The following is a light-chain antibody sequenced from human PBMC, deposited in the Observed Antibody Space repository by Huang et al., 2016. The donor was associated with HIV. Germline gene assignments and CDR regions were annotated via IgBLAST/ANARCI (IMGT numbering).Light chain of an antibody. CDR1: HSISIW. Sequence: IQMTQSPSTLSASVGDRVTITCRASHSISIWLAWYQQKPGKAPKLLIYKASTVERGVSSRFSGSGSGTEFTLTISSLQPEDLATYYCQQYENYWTFGQGTKVEIK. CDR3: QQYENYWT. CDR2: KAS. J-gene: IGKJ1*01. V-gene: IGKV1-5*03.